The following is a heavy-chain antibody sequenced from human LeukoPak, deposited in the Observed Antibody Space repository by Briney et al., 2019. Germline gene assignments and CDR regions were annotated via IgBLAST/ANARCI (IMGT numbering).Heavy chain of an antibody. CDR1: GGSISSYY. J-gene: IGHJ4*02. Sequence: SETLSLTCTVSGGSISSYYWSWIRQPAGKGLEWIGRIYTSGSTNYNPSLKSRVTMSVDTSKNQFSLKLSSVTAADTAVYYCAKALYSVHPGDYFDYWGQGTLVTVSS. CDR3: AKALYSVHPGDYFDY. V-gene: IGHV4-4*07. D-gene: IGHD5/OR15-5a*01. CDR2: IYTSGST.